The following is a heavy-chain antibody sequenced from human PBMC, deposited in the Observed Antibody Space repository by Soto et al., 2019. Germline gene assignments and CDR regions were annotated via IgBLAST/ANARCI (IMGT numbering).Heavy chain of an antibody. Sequence: ASVKVSCKASGYTFTGYYMHWVRQAPGQGLEWMGWINPNSGGTNYAQKFQGWVTMTRDTSISTAYMELSRLRSDDTAVYYCARDLGRLHLGELSLLRYWGQGTLVTVSS. V-gene: IGHV1-2*04. CDR1: GYTFTGYY. CDR3: ARDLGRLHLGELSLLRY. J-gene: IGHJ4*02. CDR2: INPNSGGT. D-gene: IGHD3-16*02.